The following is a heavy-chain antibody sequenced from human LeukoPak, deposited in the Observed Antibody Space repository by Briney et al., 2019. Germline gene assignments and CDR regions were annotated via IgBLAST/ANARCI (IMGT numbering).Heavy chain of an antibody. CDR1: GYTFTSYD. V-gene: IGHV1-8*01. CDR3: ARGGWKQQLDGMDV. D-gene: IGHD6-13*01. J-gene: IGHJ6*02. Sequence: ASVKVSCKASGYTFTSYDINWVRQATGQGLEWMGWMNPNSGNTGYAQKFQGRVTMTRNTSISTAYLALSSLRSEDTAVYYCARGGWKQQLDGMDVWGQGTTVTVSS. CDR2: MNPNSGNT.